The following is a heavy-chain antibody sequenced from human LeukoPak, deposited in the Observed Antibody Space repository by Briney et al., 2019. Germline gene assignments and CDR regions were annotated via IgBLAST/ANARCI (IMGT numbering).Heavy chain of an antibody. CDR2: IYYSGNT. J-gene: IGHJ3*02. V-gene: IGHV4-30-4*01. CDR1: GGSISSGDYY. Sequence: SETLSLTCTVSGGSISSGDYYWSWMRQPPGKGLEWIGYIYYSGNTYFNPSLKSRIIISADASKNQFSLMLSSVTAADTAVYYCARGDYGDFGAFDIWGQGTLVTVSS. D-gene: IGHD4-17*01. CDR3: ARGDYGDFGAFDI.